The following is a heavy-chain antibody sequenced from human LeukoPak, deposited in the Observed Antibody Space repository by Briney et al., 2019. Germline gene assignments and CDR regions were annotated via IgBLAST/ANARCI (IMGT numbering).Heavy chain of an antibody. J-gene: IGHJ4*02. CDR3: AKERVDWRYFDY. CDR2: ICYSGST. D-gene: IGHD3-9*01. Sequence: PSETLSLTCTVSGGSISSSSYYWGWIRQPPGKGLEWIGSICYSGSTYYNPSLKSRVTISVDTSKNQFSLKLSSVAAADTAVYYCAKERVDWRYFDYWGQGTLVTVSS. V-gene: IGHV4-39*07. CDR1: GGSISSSSYY.